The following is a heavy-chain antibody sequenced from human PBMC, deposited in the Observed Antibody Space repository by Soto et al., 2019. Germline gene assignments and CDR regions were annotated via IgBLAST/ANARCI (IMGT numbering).Heavy chain of an antibody. J-gene: IGHJ6*02. CDR2: IYTSGST. V-gene: IGHV4-4*07. Sequence: PSETLSLTCTVSGGSISSYYWSWIRQPAGKGLEWIGRIYTSGSTNYNPSLKSRVTMSVDTSKNQFSLKLSSVTAADTAVYYCARDSWGSPLYYYYGMDVWGQGTKVTVSS. CDR3: ARDSWGSPLYYYYGMDV. D-gene: IGHD7-27*01. CDR1: GGSISSYY.